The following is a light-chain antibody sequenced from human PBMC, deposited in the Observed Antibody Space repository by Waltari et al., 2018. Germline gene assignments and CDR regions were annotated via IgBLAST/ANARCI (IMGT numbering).Light chain of an antibody. CDR2: WAS. J-gene: IGKJ4*01. Sequence: DIVMTQSPDALPVSLGDRAPINCKSSQSVLSSSNKKDHKAWYQHNPGQAPKLLLNWASFRKSGVPNRFSGSGSGTNFNLTLSSLQAEDVAVYYCHQYYTTPPTVGGGTKVEIK. CDR1: QSVLSSSNKKDH. V-gene: IGKV4-1*01. CDR3: HQYYTTPPT.